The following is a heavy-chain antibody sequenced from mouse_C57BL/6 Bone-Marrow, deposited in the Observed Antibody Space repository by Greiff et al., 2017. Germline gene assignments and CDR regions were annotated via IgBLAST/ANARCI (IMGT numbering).Heavy chain of an antibody. CDR3: AIYGSYAMDY. Sequence: VQLQQSGAELAKPGASVKLSCKASGYTFTSYWMHWVKQRPGQGLEWIGYINPSSGYTKYNPKFTDKATLTADKSSSTAYMQLSSLTYADATVYYCAIYGSYAMDYWGQGTSVTVSS. D-gene: IGHD1-1*01. J-gene: IGHJ4*01. V-gene: IGHV1-7*01. CDR2: INPSSGYT. CDR1: GYTFTSYW.